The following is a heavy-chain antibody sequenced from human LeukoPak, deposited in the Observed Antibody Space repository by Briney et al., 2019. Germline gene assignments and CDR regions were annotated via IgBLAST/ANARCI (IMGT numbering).Heavy chain of an antibody. D-gene: IGHD2-2*03. CDR2: IRFDGSNK. CDR1: GFTLNTYG. CDR3: ARGDGYCSSASCSGN. J-gene: IGHJ4*02. Sequence: GGSLRLSCAAYGFTLNTYGMHWVRQAPGKGLEWVAFIRFDGSNKYYADSVKGRFTISRDNSKNTLYLQMKSLRPEDTAVYYCARGDGYCSSASCSGNWGQGTLVTVSS. V-gene: IGHV3-30*02.